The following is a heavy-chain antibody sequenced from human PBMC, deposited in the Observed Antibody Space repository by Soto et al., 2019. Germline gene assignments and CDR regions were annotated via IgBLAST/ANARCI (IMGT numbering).Heavy chain of an antibody. J-gene: IGHJ5*02. CDR1: GFTINNYG. CDR3: ARDWGSSGWYNWFDP. CDR2: LSHGGRST. D-gene: IGHD6-19*01. V-gene: IGHV3-30*03. Sequence: QVQLVESGGGVVQPGRSLRLSCAASGFTINNYGIHWVRQAPGKGLEWVAMLSHGGRSTYYGDSVRGRFTVSRDESKNTLHVEMNSLRPEDTAMYYCARDWGSSGWYNWFDPWGQGTLVTVSS.